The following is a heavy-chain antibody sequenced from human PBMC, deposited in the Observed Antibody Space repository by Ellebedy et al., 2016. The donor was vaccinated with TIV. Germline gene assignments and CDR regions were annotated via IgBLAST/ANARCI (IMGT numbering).Heavy chain of an antibody. J-gene: IGHJ4*02. CDR1: GGTFSSYA. D-gene: IGHD6-19*01. CDR3: ARGRQWLVADY. V-gene: IGHV1-69*13. Sequence: SVKVSCXASGGTFSSYAISWVRQAPGQGLEWMGGIIPIFGTANYAQKFQGRATITADESTSTAYMELSSLRSEDTAVYYCARGRQWLVADYWGQGTLVTVSS. CDR2: IIPIFGTA.